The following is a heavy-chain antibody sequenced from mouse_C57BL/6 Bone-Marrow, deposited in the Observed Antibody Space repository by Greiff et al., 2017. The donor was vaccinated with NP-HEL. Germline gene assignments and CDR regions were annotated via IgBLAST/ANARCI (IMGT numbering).Heavy chain of an antibody. V-gene: IGHV5-4*03. CDR3: ARRAWCFDY. Sequence: EVKLMESGGGLVKPGGSLKLSCAASGFTFSSYAMSWVRQTPEKRLEWVATLSDGGSYTYYPDNVKGRFTISRDNAKNNLYLQMSHLKSEDTAMYYCARRAWCFDYWGQGTTLTVSS. CDR1: GFTFSSYA. D-gene: IGHD1-1*02. CDR2: LSDGGSYT. J-gene: IGHJ2*01.